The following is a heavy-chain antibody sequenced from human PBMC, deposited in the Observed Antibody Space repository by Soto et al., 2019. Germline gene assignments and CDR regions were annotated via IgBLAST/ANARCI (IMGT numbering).Heavy chain of an antibody. Sequence: EASVKVSCKASGYTFTRSGISWVRQAPGQGLEWMGGIIPCSATSNYAQKFQGRVTITADESTNTAYMELRSLRSDDTAVYFCARGGQWDFLSDYWGQGTLVTVSS. CDR1: GYTFTRSG. CDR2: IIPCSATS. CDR3: ARGGQWDFLSDY. J-gene: IGHJ4*02. D-gene: IGHD1-26*01. V-gene: IGHV1-69*13.